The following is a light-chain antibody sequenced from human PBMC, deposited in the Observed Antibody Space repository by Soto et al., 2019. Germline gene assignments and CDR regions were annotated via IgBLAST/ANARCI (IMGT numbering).Light chain of an antibody. J-gene: IGKJ5*01. CDR1: QCISSA. V-gene: IGKV1-13*02. CDR2: DAS. Sequence: IQMTQSPSSVSASVGDRVTITCRARQCISSALAWYQQKPGKAPKLLIYDASSLQSGVPSRFSGSGSGPDITLTLTGLPPEDFATYSCQQPHRSSITSGHGTRLEIK. CDR3: QQPHRSSIT.